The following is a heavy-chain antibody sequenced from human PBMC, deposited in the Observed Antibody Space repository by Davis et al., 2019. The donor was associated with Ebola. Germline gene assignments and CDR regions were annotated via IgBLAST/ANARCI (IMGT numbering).Heavy chain of an antibody. CDR3: ARGPSTGNFDY. CDR2: INHSGST. Sequence: SETLSLTCTVSGGSISSYYWSRIRQPPGKGLEWIGEINHSGSTNYNPSLKSLVTIPVDTSKNQFSLKLSSVTAADTAGYYRARGPSTGNFDYWGQGTLVTVSS. CDR1: GGSISSYY. J-gene: IGHJ4*02. D-gene: IGHD3-10*01. V-gene: IGHV4-34*01.